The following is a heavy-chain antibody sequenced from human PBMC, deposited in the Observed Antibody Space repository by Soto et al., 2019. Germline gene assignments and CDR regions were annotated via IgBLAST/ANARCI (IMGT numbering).Heavy chain of an antibody. CDR2: IKQDGSEK. J-gene: IGHJ4*02. Sequence: GGSLRLSCAASGFTFSSYWMSWVRQAPGKGLEWVANIKQDGSEKYYVDSVKGRFTISRDNAKNSLYLQMNSLRAEDTAVYYCGTVDILTGYTLDYWGQGTLVTVSS. D-gene: IGHD3-9*01. V-gene: IGHV3-7*01. CDR1: GFTFSSYW. CDR3: GTVDILTGYTLDY.